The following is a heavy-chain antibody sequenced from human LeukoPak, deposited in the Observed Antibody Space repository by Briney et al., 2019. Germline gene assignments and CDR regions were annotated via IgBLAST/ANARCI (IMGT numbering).Heavy chain of an antibody. J-gene: IGHJ4*02. CDR3: AKVPHTASPAIVF. Sequence: PGGSLRLSCAASGFSFSTYAMSWVRQAPGKGLEWVSGINSNGGSTYYAASAKGRFTISRDNSKNTLYLQMSSLRAEDTAIYYCAKVPHTASPAIVFWGQGTLVTVSS. CDR1: GFSFSTYA. V-gene: IGHV3-23*01. D-gene: IGHD5-18*01. CDR2: INSNGGST.